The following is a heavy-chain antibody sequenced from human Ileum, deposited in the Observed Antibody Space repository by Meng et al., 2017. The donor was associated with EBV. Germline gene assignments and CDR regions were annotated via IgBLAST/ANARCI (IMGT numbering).Heavy chain of an antibody. D-gene: IGHD3-10*01. Sequence: LRLQESGPGLGKPSKPLSLTLTVSCDSISNSDYYLDWIRQSTGKGLEWIASIYRSGSTYYDPSLKSRVTISLDTSKNQFSLKLSSVTAADTAVYYCARDPAYPRGLFDSWGQGTLVTVSS. V-gene: IGHV4-39*07. CDR1: CDSISNSDYY. CDR2: IYRSGST. CDR3: ARDPAYPRGLFDS. J-gene: IGHJ4*02.